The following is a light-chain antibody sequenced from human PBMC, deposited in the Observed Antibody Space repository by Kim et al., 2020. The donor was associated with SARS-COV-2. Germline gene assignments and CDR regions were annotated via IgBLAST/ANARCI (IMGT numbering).Light chain of an antibody. CDR1: SSKIGAGYD. CDR2: GNS. V-gene: IGLV1-40*01. CDR3: QSYDSSLSGWV. J-gene: IGLJ3*02. Sequence: QGVTVSCTGSSSKIGAGYDVHWYQQLPGTAPKLLIYGNSNRPSGVPDRFSGSKSGTSASLAITGLQAEDEADYYCQSYDSSLSGWVFGGGTQLTVL.